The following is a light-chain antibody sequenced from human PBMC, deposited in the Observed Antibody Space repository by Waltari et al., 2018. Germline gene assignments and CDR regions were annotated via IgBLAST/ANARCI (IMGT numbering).Light chain of an antibody. CDR3: QQYDISPLT. V-gene: IGKV3-20*01. CDR1: QTVRTTY. CDR2: GAS. Sequence: EIVLTQSPGTLSLSPGERATLSCRASQTVRTTYLAWYQQKPGQVPTLLIYGASSRAIGIPARFSGSGSRTDFALTISSLEPEDFAVYYCQQYDISPLTFGGGTKVEIK. J-gene: IGKJ4*01.